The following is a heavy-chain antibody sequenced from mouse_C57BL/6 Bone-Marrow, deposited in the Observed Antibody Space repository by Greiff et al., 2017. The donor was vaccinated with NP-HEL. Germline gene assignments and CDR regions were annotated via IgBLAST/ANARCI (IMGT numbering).Heavy chain of an antibody. CDR3: ARSAMDY. J-gene: IGHJ4*01. V-gene: IGHV1-54*01. Sequence: QVQLQQSGAELVRPGTSVKVSCKASGYAFTNYLIEWVKQRPGQGLEWIGVIIPGSGGTNYNEKFKGKATLTADKSSSTAYMQLSSLTSEDSAVYFCARSAMDYWGQGASVTVSS. CDR2: IIPGSGGT. CDR1: GYAFTNYL.